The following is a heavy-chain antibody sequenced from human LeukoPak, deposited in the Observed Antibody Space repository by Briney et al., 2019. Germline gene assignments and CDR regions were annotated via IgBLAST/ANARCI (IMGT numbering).Heavy chain of an antibody. Sequence: SQTLSLTCAISGDSVSSNSAAWNWIRQSPSRGLEWLGRTYYRSKWYNDYAVPVKSRITINPDTSKNQFSLQLNSVTPEDTAVYYCARAIAVAGPGAFDIWGQGTMVTVSS. V-gene: IGHV6-1*01. CDR3: ARAIAVAGPGAFDI. J-gene: IGHJ3*02. D-gene: IGHD6-19*01. CDR1: GDSVSSNSAA. CDR2: TYYRSKWYN.